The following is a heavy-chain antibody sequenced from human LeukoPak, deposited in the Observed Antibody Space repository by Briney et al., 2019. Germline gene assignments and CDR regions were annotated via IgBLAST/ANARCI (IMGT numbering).Heavy chain of an antibody. V-gene: IGHV1-2*02. CDR3: ARGLRAAAGTTRGRPLYYYYYMDV. Sequence: ASVKVSCKASGYTFTGYYMHWVRQAPGQGLEWMGWINPNSGGTNYAQKFQGRVTMTRDTSISTAYMELSRLRSDDTAVYYCARGLRAAAGTTRGRPLYYYYYMDVWGKGTTVTISS. CDR2: INPNSGGT. CDR1: GYTFTGYY. J-gene: IGHJ6*03. D-gene: IGHD6-13*01.